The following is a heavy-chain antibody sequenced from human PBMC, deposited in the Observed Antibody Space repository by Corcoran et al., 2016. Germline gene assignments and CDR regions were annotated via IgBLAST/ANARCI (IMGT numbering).Heavy chain of an antibody. CDR3: ARLSRVGATGVAAFDI. Sequence: EVQLVQSGAEVRKPGESLKISCKGSGYSFTSYWIGWVRQMPGKGLEWMGIIYPGDSDTRYSPSFQGQVTVSADKSISTAYLQWSSLKASDTAMYYCARLSRVGATGVAAFDIWGQGTMVTVSS. V-gene: IGHV5-51*01. J-gene: IGHJ3*02. CDR1: GYSFTSYW. D-gene: IGHD1-26*01. CDR2: IYPGDSDT.